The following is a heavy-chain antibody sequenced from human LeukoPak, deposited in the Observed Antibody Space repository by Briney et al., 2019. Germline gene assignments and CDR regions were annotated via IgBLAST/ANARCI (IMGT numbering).Heavy chain of an antibody. J-gene: IGHJ4*02. CDR3: ARGGYCSGGSCLSFDY. D-gene: IGHD2-15*01. Sequence: SVKVSCKASGGTFSSYAISWVRQAPGQGLEWMGGIIAIFGTANYARKFQGRVTITADESTSTAYIELSSLRSEDTAVYYCARGGYCSGGSCLSFDYWGQGTLDTLPS. CDR2: IIAIFGTA. CDR1: GGTFSSYA. V-gene: IGHV1-69*13.